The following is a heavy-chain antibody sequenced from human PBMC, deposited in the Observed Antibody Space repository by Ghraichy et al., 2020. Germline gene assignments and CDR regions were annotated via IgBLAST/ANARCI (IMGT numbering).Heavy chain of an antibody. CDR2: ISGSGGST. CDR3: AKVRALWFGELSAFDI. CDR1: GFTFSSYA. J-gene: IGHJ3*02. D-gene: IGHD3-10*01. Sequence: GESLNTSCAASGFTFSSYAMSWVRQAPGKGLEWVSAISGSGGSTYYADSVQGRFTISRDNSKNTLYLQMNSLRAVDTAVYYCAKVRALWFGELSAFDICDQGRTVTVPS. V-gene: IGHV3-23*01.